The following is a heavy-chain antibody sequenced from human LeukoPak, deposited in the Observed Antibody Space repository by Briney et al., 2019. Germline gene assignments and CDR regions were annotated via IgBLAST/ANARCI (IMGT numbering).Heavy chain of an antibody. CDR2: INHSGST. Sequence: PSETLSLTCAVYGGSFSGYYWSWIRQPPGKGLEWIGEINHSGSTNYNPSLKSRVTISVDTSKNQFSLKLSSVTAADTAVYYCARGSPYSSSQYYFDYWGQGTLVTVSS. CDR1: GGSFSGYY. J-gene: IGHJ4*02. V-gene: IGHV4-34*01. CDR3: ARGSPYSSSQYYFDY. D-gene: IGHD6-6*01.